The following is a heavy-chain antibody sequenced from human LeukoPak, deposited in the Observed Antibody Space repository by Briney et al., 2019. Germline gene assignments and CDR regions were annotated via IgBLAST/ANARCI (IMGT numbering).Heavy chain of an antibody. V-gene: IGHV3-11*04. D-gene: IGHD1-26*01. Sequence: WGSLRLSCAASGFTFSDYYMSWIRQAPGKGLEWVSYISSSGSTIYYADSVKGRFTISRDNAKNSLYLQMNSLRAEDTAVYYCASTGGSYPYYFEYWGQGTLVTVSS. CDR3: ASTGGSYPYYFEY. J-gene: IGHJ4*02. CDR1: GFTFSDYY. CDR2: ISSSGSTI.